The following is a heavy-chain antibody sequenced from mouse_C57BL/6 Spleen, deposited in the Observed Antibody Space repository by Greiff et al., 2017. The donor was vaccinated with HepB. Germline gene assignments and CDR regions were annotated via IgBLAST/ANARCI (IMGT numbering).Heavy chain of an antibody. V-gene: IGHV1-4*01. Sequence: QVQLQQSGAELARPGASVKMSCKASGYTFTSYTMHWVKQRPGQGLEWIGYINPSSGYTKYNQKFKDKATLTADKSSRTAYMQLSSLTSEDSAVYYCARSWYGSSYGYFDVWGTGTTVTVSS. CDR1: GYTFTSYT. CDR3: ARSWYGSSYGYFDV. J-gene: IGHJ1*03. D-gene: IGHD1-1*01. CDR2: INPSSGYT.